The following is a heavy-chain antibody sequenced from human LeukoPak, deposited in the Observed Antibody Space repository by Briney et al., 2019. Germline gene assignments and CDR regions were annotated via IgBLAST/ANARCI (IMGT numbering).Heavy chain of an antibody. V-gene: IGHV3-23*01. D-gene: IGHD3-16*01. CDR1: GFTFSSYS. Sequence: GGSLRLSCAASGFTFSSYSMYWVRQTPRKGLEWVSEIRGDGNTYYADSVKGRFAISRDNSKNTLFLQMHSLRVEDTAIYYCARLVGVSPLDFWGRGTLATVSS. J-gene: IGHJ4*02. CDR3: ARLVGVSPLDF. CDR2: IRGDGNT.